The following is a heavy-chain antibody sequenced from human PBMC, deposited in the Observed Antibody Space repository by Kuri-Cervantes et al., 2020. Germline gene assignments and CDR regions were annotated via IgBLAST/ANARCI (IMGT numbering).Heavy chain of an antibody. CDR1: GYTFTGYY. Sequence: ASVKVSCKASGYTFTGYYMHWVRQAPGQGLEWMGWINPNSGGTNYAQKFQGRVTMTRDTSISTAYMELSGLRSDDTAVYYCARSDCSSTSCYGRTGGVTLNFDYWGQGTLVTVSS. J-gene: IGHJ4*02. V-gene: IGHV1-2*02. D-gene: IGHD2-2*01. CDR3: ARSDCSSTSCYGRTGGVTLNFDY. CDR2: INPNSGGT.